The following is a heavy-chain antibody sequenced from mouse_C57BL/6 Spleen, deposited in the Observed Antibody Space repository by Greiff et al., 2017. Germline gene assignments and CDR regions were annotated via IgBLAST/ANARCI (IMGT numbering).Heavy chain of an antibody. CDR1: GYSFTDYN. J-gene: IGHJ2*01. D-gene: IGHD1-1*01. Sequence: EVKLMESGPELVKPGASVKISCKASGYSFTDYNMNWVKQSNGKSLEWIGVINPNYGTTSYNQKFKGKATLTVDQSSSTAYMQLNSLTSEDSAVYYCLMGITTVGGDFDYWGQGTTLTVAS. V-gene: IGHV1-39*01. CDR2: INPNYGTT. CDR3: LMGITTVGGDFDY.